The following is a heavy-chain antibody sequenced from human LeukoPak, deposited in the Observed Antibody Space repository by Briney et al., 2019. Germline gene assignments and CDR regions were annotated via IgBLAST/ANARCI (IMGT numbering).Heavy chain of an antibody. Sequence: SETLSLTCTVSGGSISSYYWIWMRQPPGKERVGMVYIHYSGSTSYNPSLKSRVTISVDTSKNQFSLKLSSVTAADTAVYYCARGYDFWSGYYLGYWGQGTLVTVSS. V-gene: IGHV4-59*01. D-gene: IGHD3-3*01. CDR1: GGSISSYY. J-gene: IGHJ4*02. CDR2: IHYSGST. CDR3: ARGYDFWSGYYLGY.